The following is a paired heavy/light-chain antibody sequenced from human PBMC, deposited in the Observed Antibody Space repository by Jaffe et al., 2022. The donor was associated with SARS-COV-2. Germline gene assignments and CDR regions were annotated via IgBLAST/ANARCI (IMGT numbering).Heavy chain of an antibody. CDR2: IYYSGST. D-gene: IGHD6-13*01. V-gene: IGHV4-59*01. J-gene: IGHJ5*02. CDR3: ASGAAADTDKINWFDP. CDR1: GGSISSYY. Sequence: QVQLQESGPGLVKPSETLSLTCTVSGGSISSYYWSWIRQPPGKGLEWIGYIYYSGSTNYNPSLKSRVTISVDTSKNQFSLKLSSVTAADTAVYYCASGAAADTDKINWFDPWGQGTLVTVSS.
Light chain of an antibody. CDR2: AAS. Sequence: DIQMTQSPSSVSASVGDRVTITCRASQGISSWLAWYQQKPGKAPKLLIYAASSLQSGVPSRFSGSGSGTDFTLTISSLQPEDFATYYCQQANSFPRTFGGGTKVEIK. V-gene: IGKV1D-12*01. CDR3: QQANSFPRT. J-gene: IGKJ4*01. CDR1: QGISSW.